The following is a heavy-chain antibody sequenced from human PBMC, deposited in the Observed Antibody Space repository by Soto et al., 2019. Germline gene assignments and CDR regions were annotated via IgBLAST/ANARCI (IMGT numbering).Heavy chain of an antibody. Sequence: QVQLVQSGAEVKKPGSSVKVSCKASGGTFSSFGFNWVRQAPGQGLEWMGGIIPLFGTANYAEKFQGRVTISADEGTSTESMELIGLRSEDTVIYYCARDRSMDGYNSRSFDYWGQGNLVTVS. CDR2: IIPLFGTA. V-gene: IGHV1-69*01. CDR1: GGTFSSFG. CDR3: ARDRSMDGYNSRSFDY. D-gene: IGHD5-12*01. J-gene: IGHJ4*02.